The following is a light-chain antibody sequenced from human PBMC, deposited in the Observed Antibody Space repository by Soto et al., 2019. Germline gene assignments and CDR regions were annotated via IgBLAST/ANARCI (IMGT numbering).Light chain of an antibody. J-gene: IGKJ1*01. V-gene: IGKV3-11*01. Sequence: EIVLTQSPATLSLSPGERATLSCRASQSIGLAIAWYQHKPGQAPRLLIFDASQRATGIPARFRGSGSGTDFTLSISSLEPEDFAVYYCQQLTDRPPWTSGQGTKVESK. CDR3: QQLTDRPPWT. CDR1: QSIGLA. CDR2: DAS.